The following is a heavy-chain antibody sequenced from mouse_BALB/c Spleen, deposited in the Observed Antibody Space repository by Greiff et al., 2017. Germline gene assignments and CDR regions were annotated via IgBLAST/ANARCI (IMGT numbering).Heavy chain of an antibody. J-gene: IGHJ2*01. CDR1: GFTFSDYY. CDR3: ARDVDGYYGY. CDR2: ISDGGSYT. D-gene: IGHD2-3*01. Sequence: DVMLVESGGGLVKPGGSLKLSCAASGFTFSDYYMYWVRQTPEKRLEWVATISDGGSYTYYPDSVKGRFTISRDNAKNNLYLQMSSLKSEDTAMYYCARDVDGYYGYWGQGTTLTVSS. V-gene: IGHV5-4*02.